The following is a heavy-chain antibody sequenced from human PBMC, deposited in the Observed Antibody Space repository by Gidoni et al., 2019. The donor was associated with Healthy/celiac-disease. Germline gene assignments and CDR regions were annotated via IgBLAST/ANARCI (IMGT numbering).Heavy chain of an antibody. CDR1: GFTFSSYA. V-gene: IGHV3-30-3*01. J-gene: IGHJ4*02. CDR3: ARDGWDGWLARTTPHYFDY. CDR2: ISYDGSNK. Sequence: QVQLVVSGGGVVQPGRSLRLSCAASGFTFSSYAMHWVRQAPGKGLEWVAVISYDGSNKYYADSVKGRFTISRDNSKNTLYLQMNSLRAEDTAVYYCARDGWDGWLARTTPHYFDYWGQGTLVTVSS. D-gene: IGHD6-19*01.